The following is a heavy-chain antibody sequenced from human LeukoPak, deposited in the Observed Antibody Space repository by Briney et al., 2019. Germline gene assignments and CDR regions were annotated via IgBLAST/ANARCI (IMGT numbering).Heavy chain of an antibody. CDR1: GVSISSGGYY. D-gene: IGHD5-18*01. CDR3: ARSEYNFGYDY. J-gene: IGHJ4*02. V-gene: IGHV4-30-2*01. Sequence: SETLSLTCTVSGVSISSGGYYWTWIRQPPGRGLEWIGYIFQSGSTYYNPSLKSRVTISIDRSMNQFSLRVSSVTAADTAVYYCARSEYNFGYDYWGQGTLVTVSS. CDR2: IFQSGST.